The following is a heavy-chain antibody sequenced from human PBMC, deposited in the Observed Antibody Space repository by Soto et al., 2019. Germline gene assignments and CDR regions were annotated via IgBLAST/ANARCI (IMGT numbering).Heavy chain of an antibody. J-gene: IGHJ6*02. D-gene: IGHD1-26*01. CDR2: ISGSGGST. CDR3: AKNGRGSYPGSYYYYGMDV. Sequence: GGSLRLSCAASGFTFSSYAMSWVRQAPGKGLEWVSAISGSGGSTYYADSVKGRFTISRDNSKNTLYLQMNSLRAEDTAVYYCAKNGRGSYPGSYYYYGMDVWGQGTTVTVSS. CDR1: GFTFSSYA. V-gene: IGHV3-23*01.